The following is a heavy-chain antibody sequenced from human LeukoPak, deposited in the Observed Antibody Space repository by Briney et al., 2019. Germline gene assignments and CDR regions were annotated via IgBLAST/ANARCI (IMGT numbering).Heavy chain of an antibody. CDR2: ISGSGGST. J-gene: IGHJ4*02. V-gene: IGHV3-23*01. D-gene: IGHD6-19*01. CDR1: GFTFSRYA. CDR3: AKFDSSGWYFPFDY. Sequence: GGSLRLSCAASGFTFSRYAMSWVRQAPGKGLEWVSAISGSGGSTYYADSVKGRFTISRDNSKNTLYLQMNSLRAEDTAVYYCAKFDSSGWYFPFDYWGQGTLVTVSS.